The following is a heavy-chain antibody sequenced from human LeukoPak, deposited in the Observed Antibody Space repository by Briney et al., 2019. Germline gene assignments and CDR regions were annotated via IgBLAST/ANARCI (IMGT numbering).Heavy chain of an antibody. CDR3: ARQDGEDIVVVPAADP. J-gene: IGHJ5*02. V-gene: IGHV4-59*08. Sequence: SETLSLTCTVSGGSISSYYWSWIRQSPGKGLEWIGYIFYIGSTNYNPSLKSRVTISVDTSKNQFSLKLSSVTAADTVVYYCARQDGEDIVVVPAADPWGQGTLVTVSS. CDR2: IFYIGST. CDR1: GGSISSYY. D-gene: IGHD2-2*01.